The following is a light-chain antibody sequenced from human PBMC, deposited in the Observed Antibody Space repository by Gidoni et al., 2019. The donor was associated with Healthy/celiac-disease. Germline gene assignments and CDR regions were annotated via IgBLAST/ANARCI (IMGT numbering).Light chain of an antibody. CDR2: GAS. CDR1: QSVSSN. V-gene: IGKV3-15*01. CDR3: QQYNNWPRHP. J-gene: IGKJ1*01. Sequence: EIVMTQSPATPSVSPGESATLSCRASQSVSSNLAWYQQKPGQVPRLLIYGASTRATGIPARFSGSGSGTEFTLTISGLQSEDFAVYYCQQYNNWPRHPFGQGTKVEIK.